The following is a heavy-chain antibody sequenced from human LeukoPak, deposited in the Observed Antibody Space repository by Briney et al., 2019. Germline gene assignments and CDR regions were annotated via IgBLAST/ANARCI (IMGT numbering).Heavy chain of an antibody. CDR3: ARASYYYDSSGYPGYYFDY. CDR2: INPNSGGT. CDR1: GYTFTDYY. Sequence: ASVTVSCKASGYTFTDYYMHWVRQAPGQGGEGMGWINPNSGGTNYAQKFQGRVTMTRDTAISTAYMELSRLRSDDTAVYYCARASYYYDSSGYPGYYFDYWGQGTLVTVSS. J-gene: IGHJ4*02. D-gene: IGHD3-22*01. V-gene: IGHV1-2*02.